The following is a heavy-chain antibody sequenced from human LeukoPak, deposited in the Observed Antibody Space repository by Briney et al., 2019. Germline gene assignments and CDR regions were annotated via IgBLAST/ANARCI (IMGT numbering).Heavy chain of an antibody. Sequence: GGSLRLSCAASGFTFSSHWMSWVRQAPGKGLEWVANIKEDGSEKYYVDSVKGRFTISRDNAKNSLYLQMNSLRAEDTAVYYCARGGALGYGGQGTLVTVSS. V-gene: IGHV3-7*01. CDR2: IKEDGSEK. CDR1: GFTFSSHW. CDR3: ARGGALGY. D-gene: IGHD5-12*01. J-gene: IGHJ1*01.